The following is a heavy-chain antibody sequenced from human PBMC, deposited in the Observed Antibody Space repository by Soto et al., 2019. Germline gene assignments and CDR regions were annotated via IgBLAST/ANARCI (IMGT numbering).Heavy chain of an antibody. Sequence: GGSLRLSCAASGFTFSSYGMHWVRQAPGKGLEWVAVISYDGSNKYYADSVKGRFTISRDNSKNTLYLQMNSLRAEDTAVYYCAKNYNWNDDYYYYGMDVWGQGTTVTVSS. CDR2: ISYDGSNK. D-gene: IGHD1-1*01. J-gene: IGHJ6*02. CDR1: GFTFSSYG. CDR3: AKNYNWNDDYYYYGMDV. V-gene: IGHV3-30*18.